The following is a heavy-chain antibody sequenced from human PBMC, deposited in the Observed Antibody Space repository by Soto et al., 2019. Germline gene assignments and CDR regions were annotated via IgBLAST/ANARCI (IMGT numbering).Heavy chain of an antibody. J-gene: IGHJ5*02. V-gene: IGHV1-58*01. CDR3: ATRIGNIGWYWLDT. Sequence: SVKVSCKASGFTFSSSAVQWVRQARGQRLEWIGWIVLGNGNTNYAQKFQERVTITRDMSTSTAYMEVRSLTSDDTAVYYCATRIGNIGWYWLDTWGQGTLVTVSS. CDR1: GFTFSSSA. D-gene: IGHD6-19*01. CDR2: IVLGNGNT.